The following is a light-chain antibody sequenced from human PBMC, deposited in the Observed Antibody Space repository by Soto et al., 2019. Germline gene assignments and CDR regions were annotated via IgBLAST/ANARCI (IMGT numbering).Light chain of an antibody. CDR2: KAS. CDR3: QQYNSDSGT. CDR1: QSISDW. V-gene: IGKV1-5*03. J-gene: IGKJ1*01. Sequence: DIQMTQSPSTLSASVGDRVTITCRASQSISDWLAWYQQKPGKAPKLLIYKASYLESGVPSRFSGSGSGTEFTLTISSLQPDDFATYYCQQYNSDSGTFGQGTKVEIK.